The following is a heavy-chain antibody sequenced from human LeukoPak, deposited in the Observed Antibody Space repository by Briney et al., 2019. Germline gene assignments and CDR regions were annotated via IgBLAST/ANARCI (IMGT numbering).Heavy chain of an antibody. J-gene: IGHJ6*04. CDR1: GGSFSGYH. CDR2: INHSGST. CDR3: ARGRITMVRGARYGMDV. Sequence: SETLSLTCAVYGGSFSGYHWSWIRQPPGKGLEWIGEINHSGSTNYNPSLKSRVTTSVDTSKNQFSLKLSSVTAADTAVYYCARGRITMVRGARYGMDVWGKGTTVTVSS. V-gene: IGHV4-34*01. D-gene: IGHD3-10*01.